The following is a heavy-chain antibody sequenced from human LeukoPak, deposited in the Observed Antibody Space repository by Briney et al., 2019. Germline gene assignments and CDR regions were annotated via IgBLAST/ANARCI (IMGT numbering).Heavy chain of an antibody. Sequence: PGGSLRLSCAASGFTFSSYGMHWVRQAPGKGLEWVAFIRYDGSNKYYADSVKGRFTISRDNSKNTLYLQMNSLRAEDTAVYYCAKDQNYYYDSSGYYWGAKKFDYWGQGALVTVSS. D-gene: IGHD3-22*01. CDR1: GFTFSSYG. V-gene: IGHV3-30*02. J-gene: IGHJ4*02. CDR3: AKDQNYYYDSSGYYWGAKKFDY. CDR2: IRYDGSNK.